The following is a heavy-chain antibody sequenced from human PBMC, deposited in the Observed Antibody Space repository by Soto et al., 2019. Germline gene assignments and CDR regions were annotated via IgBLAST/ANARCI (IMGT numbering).Heavy chain of an antibody. CDR2: IYPGDSDT. CDR3: STSWFYYGMDV. V-gene: IGHV5-51*01. Sequence: EFLKISFKGAGYSFASYWIGWVRQMPGKGLEWMGIIYPGDSDTRYSPSFQGQVTISADKSISTAYLQWSSPKASDTAMYYCSTSWFYYGMDVWGQGTTVTVSS. J-gene: IGHJ6*02. CDR1: GYSFASYW. D-gene: IGHD2-2*01.